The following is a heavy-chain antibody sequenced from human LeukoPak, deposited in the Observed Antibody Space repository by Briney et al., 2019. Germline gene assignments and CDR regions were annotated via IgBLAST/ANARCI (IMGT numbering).Heavy chain of an antibody. J-gene: IGHJ4*02. D-gene: IGHD6-19*01. CDR2: IKYDGSTS. Sequence: GGSLRLSCEASGFTFTTYWIHWVRQGPGKGLVWVSRIKYDGSTSNYADSVKGRFTISRDNAKNTVYLQMNSLRAEDTAVYYCARVSIGWYSFDYWGQGTLVTVSS. V-gene: IGHV3-74*01. CDR1: GFTFTTYW. CDR3: ARVSIGWYSFDY.